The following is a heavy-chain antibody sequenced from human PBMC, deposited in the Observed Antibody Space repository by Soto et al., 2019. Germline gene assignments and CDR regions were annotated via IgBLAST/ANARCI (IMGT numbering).Heavy chain of an antibody. V-gene: IGHV3-21*01. D-gene: IGHD1-26*01. J-gene: IGHJ3*01. CDR1: GFTFSSYS. Sequence: EVQLVESGGGLVKPGGSLRLSCAASGFTFSSYSMNWVRQAPGKGLEWVSSISSSSNYIYYADSVKGRFTISRDNAKNSLYLQMNSLRAEDTAVYYCARDREGVGAGLFWGQGPKVTVSS. CDR2: ISSSSNYI. CDR3: ARDREGVGAGLF.